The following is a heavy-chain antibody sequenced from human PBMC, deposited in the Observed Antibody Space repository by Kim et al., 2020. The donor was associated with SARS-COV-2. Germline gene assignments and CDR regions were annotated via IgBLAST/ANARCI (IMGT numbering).Heavy chain of an antibody. CDR2: ISSSSSYI. Sequence: GGSLRLSCAASGFTFSSYSMNWVRQAPGKGLEWVSSISSSSSYIYYADSVKARFTISRDNAKNSLYLQMNSLSAEDTAVYYCARDGSSSRLFDPWGQGTLVTVSS. CDR3: ARDGSSSRLFDP. J-gene: IGHJ5*02. V-gene: IGHV3-21*01. CDR1: GFTFSSYS. D-gene: IGHD6-13*01.